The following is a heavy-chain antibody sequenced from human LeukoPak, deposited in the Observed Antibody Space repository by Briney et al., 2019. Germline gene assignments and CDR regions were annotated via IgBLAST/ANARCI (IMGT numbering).Heavy chain of an antibody. J-gene: IGHJ4*02. CDR1: GYTFTGYY. CDR3: ARNLPFCTNGICSLDY. D-gene: IGHD2-8*01. CDR2: INPNSGGR. V-gene: IGHV1-2*02. Sequence: EASVKVSCKASGYTFTGYYMHWVRQAPGQGLEWMGWINPNSGGRNYAQKFQGRVTMTRDTSISTAYMELSRLRSDDTAVYYCARNLPFCTNGICSLDYWGQGTLVTVSS.